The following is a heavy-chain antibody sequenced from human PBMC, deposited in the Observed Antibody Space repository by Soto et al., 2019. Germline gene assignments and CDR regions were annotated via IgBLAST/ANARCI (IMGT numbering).Heavy chain of an antibody. CDR2: SSATGAGT. J-gene: IGHJ4*02. CDR3: AKDRRAGGNYGFYSDF. D-gene: IGHD1-7*01. CDR1: GFTFSSYG. V-gene: IGHV3-23*01. Sequence: EVQLLESGGGLVQPGGSLRLCCAASGFTFSSYGMTWVRQAPGKGLEWVSFSSATGAGTYYADSVKGRFTISRDNSKNTLYLQKTSLRADDTAVYYCAKDRRAGGNYGFYSDFWGQGALVIVSS.